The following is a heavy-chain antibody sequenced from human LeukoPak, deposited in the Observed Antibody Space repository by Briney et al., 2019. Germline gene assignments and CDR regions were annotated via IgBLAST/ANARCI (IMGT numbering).Heavy chain of an antibody. CDR3: AKSPNFYYYYGMDA. CDR2: ISGSGGST. V-gene: IGHV3-23*01. Sequence: GGSLRLSCAASGFTFSSYAMSWVRQAPGKGLEWVSAISGSGGSTYYADSVKGRFTISRDNSKNTLYLQMNSLRAEDTAVYYCAKSPNFYYYYGMDAWGQGTTVTVSS. J-gene: IGHJ6*02. D-gene: IGHD1-7*01. CDR1: GFTFSSYA.